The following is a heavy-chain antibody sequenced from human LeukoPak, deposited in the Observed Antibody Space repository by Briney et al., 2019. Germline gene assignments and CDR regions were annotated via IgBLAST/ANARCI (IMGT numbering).Heavy chain of an antibody. Sequence: GGSLRLSCAASGFTFSSYSMNWVRQAPGKGLEWVSSISSSSSYIYYADSVKGRFTISRDNAKNSLYLQMNSLRAEDTAVYYCARGSPDYGYYFDYWGQGTLVTVSS. J-gene: IGHJ4*02. V-gene: IGHV3-21*04. CDR3: ARGSPDYGYYFDY. CDR2: ISSSSSYI. CDR1: GFTFSSYS. D-gene: IGHD4-17*01.